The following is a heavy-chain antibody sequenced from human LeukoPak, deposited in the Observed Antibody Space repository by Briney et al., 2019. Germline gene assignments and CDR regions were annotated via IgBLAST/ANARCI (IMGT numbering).Heavy chain of an antibody. CDR3: AKGFSGWYFDY. CDR1: GFTFSSYA. Sequence: GGSLRLSCAASGFTFSSYAMIWVRQAPGKGLEWVSAISGSGGSTYYADSVKGRFTTPRDNSKNTLYLQMNSLRAEDTAVYYCAKGFSGWYFDYWGQGTLVTVSS. CDR2: ISGSGGST. V-gene: IGHV3-23*01. D-gene: IGHD6-19*01. J-gene: IGHJ4*02.